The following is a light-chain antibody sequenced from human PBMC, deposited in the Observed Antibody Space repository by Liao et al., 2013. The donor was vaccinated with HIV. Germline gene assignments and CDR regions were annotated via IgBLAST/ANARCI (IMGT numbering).Light chain of an antibody. Sequence: SYVLTQPPSVSVAPGKTARIPCGGNNIGSKTVHWYQQKPGQSPVLVIYQDSKRPSGIPERFSGSNSGNTATLTISGTQAMDEADYYCQAWDTSTYVVFGGGTKLTVL. V-gene: IGLV3-21*01. CDR2: QDS. CDR3: QAWDTSTYVV. J-gene: IGLJ2*01. CDR1: NIGSKT.